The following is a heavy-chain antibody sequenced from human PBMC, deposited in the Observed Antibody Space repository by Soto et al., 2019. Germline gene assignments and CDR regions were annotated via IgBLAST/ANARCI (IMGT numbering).Heavy chain of an antibody. CDR1: GFTFSSYG. CDR2: ISYDGSNK. Sequence: QVQLVESGGGVVQPGRSLRLSCAASGFTFSSYGMHWVRQAPGKGMEWVAVISYDGSNKYYADSVKGRFTISQDKSKHAPYMQRNALRAEDTAVDYCAKVDCGGDCYSFDAFDIRGQGPMVTVSS. V-gene: IGHV3-30*18. CDR3: AKVDCGGDCYSFDAFDI. J-gene: IGHJ3*02. D-gene: IGHD2-21*02.